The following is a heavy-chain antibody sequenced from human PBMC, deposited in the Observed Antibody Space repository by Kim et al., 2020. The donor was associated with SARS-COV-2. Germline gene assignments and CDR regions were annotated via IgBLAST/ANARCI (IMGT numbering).Heavy chain of an antibody. D-gene: IGHD3-10*01. V-gene: IGHV1-3*01. J-gene: IGHJ4*02. Sequence: QGRVTMTRDTSASTAYMELSSLRSEDTAVYYCARDLYGSGSYYNGGVFDYWGQGTLVTVSS. CDR3: ARDLYGSGSYYNGGVFDY.